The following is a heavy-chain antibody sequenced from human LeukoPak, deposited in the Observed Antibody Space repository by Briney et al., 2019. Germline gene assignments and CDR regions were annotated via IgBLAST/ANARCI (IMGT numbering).Heavy chain of an antibody. D-gene: IGHD3-9*01. CDR1: GYTFTSYG. CDR3: ARDGYYDILTGTDF. V-gene: IGHV1-18*01. Sequence: ASVKVSCKASGYTFTSYGISWVRQAPGQGLEWMGWISAYNGNTNYAQKLRGRVTMTTDTSTSTAYMELRSLRSDDTAVYYCARDGYYDILTGTDFWGQGTLVTVSS. CDR2: ISAYNGNT. J-gene: IGHJ4*02.